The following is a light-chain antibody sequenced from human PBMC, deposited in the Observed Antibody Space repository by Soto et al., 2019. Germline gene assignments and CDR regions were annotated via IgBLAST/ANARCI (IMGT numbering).Light chain of an antibody. CDR3: SSYKRSSTLAAYV. CDR2: DVS. Sequence: QSVLTQPASVSGSPGQSITISCTGTSSDVGGYNDVSWYQQHPGKAPKLMIYDVSNRPSGGSNRFSGSKSGNTASLTISGLQAEDEADYYCSSYKRSSTLAAYVFGTGTKVTVL. V-gene: IGLV2-14*01. CDR1: SSDVGGYND. J-gene: IGLJ1*01.